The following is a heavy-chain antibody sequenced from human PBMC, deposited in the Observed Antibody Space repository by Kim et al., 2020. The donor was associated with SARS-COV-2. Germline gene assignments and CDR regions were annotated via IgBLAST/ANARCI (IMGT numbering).Heavy chain of an antibody. Sequence: GGSLRLSCAASGFTFSDYWMHWVRQAPGKGPEWVSRVNRDETSIDYADSAKGRCTMSRDNAKNTLFLQMNSLRAEDTALYYCVSSYLFGMYVWGPGATVT. CDR1: GFTFSDYW. V-gene: IGHV3-74*01. J-gene: IGHJ6*02. CDR3: VSSYLFGMYV. D-gene: IGHD3-10*01. CDR2: VNRDETSI.